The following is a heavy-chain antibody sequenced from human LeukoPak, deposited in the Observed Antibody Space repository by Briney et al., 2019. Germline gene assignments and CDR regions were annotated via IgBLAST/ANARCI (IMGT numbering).Heavy chain of an antibody. J-gene: IGHJ6*02. V-gene: IGHV3-48*03. CDR2: ISSSGSTI. CDR1: GFTVSSNY. CDR3: ARDSVVAGLLPYYYYGMDV. Sequence: GGSLRLSCAAPGFTVSSNYMNWVRQAPGKGLEWVSYISSSGSTIYYADSVKGRFTISRDNAKNSLYLQMNSLRAEDTAVYYCARDSVVAGLLPYYYYGMDVWGQGTTVTVSS. D-gene: IGHD2-15*01.